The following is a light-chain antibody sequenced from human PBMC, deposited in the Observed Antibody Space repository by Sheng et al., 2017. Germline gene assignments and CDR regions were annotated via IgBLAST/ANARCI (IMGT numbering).Light chain of an antibody. Sequence: EIVLTQSPATLSLSPGERATLSCRASQSVSSYLAWYQQKPGQAPRLLIYDASNRATGIPARFSGSGSGTDFTLTISSLQPEDFATYFCQQTTSFPLTFGGGTMVEIK. J-gene: IGKJ4*01. CDR1: QSVSSY. CDR3: QQTTSFPLT. V-gene: IGKV3-11*01. CDR2: DAS.